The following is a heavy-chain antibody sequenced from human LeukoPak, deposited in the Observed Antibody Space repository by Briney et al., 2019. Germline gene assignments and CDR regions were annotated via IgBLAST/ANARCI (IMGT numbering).Heavy chain of an antibody. CDR3: ARTRVTPGIRGLQMRYFDH. Sequence: GRSLRLSCAASGFTFSSYAMHWVRQAPGKGLEWVAVISYDGSNKYYADSVKGRFTISRDNSKNTLYLQMNSLRAEDTAVYYCARTRVTPGIRGLQMRYFDHWGQGTLVTVSS. D-gene: IGHD5-18*01. CDR2: ISYDGSNK. V-gene: IGHV3-30-3*01. J-gene: IGHJ4*02. CDR1: GFTFSSYA.